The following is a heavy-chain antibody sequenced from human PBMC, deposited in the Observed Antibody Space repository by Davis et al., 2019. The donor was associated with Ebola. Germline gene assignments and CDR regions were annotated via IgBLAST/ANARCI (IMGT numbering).Heavy chain of an antibody. D-gene: IGHD4-23*01. J-gene: IGHJ4*02. V-gene: IGHV3-23*01. CDR1: GFTFSNYI. CDR2: FIDSGGAT. CDR3: AKRWQVRYFGY. Sequence: PGGSLRLSCAASGFTFSNYIMSWVRQSPGKGLEWVSSFIDSGGATYYADSVKGRSTVSRDNSKNTLYLHMNSLRVEDTAVYYCAKRWQVRYFGYWGQRTLVTVSS.